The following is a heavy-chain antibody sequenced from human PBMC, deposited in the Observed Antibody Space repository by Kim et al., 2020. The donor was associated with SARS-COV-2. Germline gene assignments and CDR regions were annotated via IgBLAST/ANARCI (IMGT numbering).Heavy chain of an antibody. V-gene: IGHV1-69*13. Sequence: SVKVSCKASGGSFSDYSFSWVRQIPGRGLEWVGGVIPLYAAPVYAQNFQGRVAITADGSTSTAYLELTSLRSGDTAIYFCASRSGYAVFGPFDSWGQGTLVTVSS. CDR3: ASRSGYAVFGPFDS. D-gene: IGHD3-3*01. CDR2: VIPLYAAP. CDR1: GGSFSDYS. J-gene: IGHJ4*02.